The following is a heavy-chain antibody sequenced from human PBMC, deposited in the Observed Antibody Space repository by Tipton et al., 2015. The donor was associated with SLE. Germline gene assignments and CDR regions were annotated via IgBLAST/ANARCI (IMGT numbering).Heavy chain of an antibody. CDR2: ISHSGRT. CDR3: ARRDSDFWSGYLDY. Sequence: LRLSCAVYGGSFSAHSWNWIRQPPGKGLEWVAEISHSGRTNYNPTLESRTTMSVDTSKNQFSLRLTSVTAADTAVYYCARRDSDFWSGYLDYWGQGTPVTVSS. CDR1: GGSFSAHS. J-gene: IGHJ4*02. D-gene: IGHD3-3*01. V-gene: IGHV4-34*01.